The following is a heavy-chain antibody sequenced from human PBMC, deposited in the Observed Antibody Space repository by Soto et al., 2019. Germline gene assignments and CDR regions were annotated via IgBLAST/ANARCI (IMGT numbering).Heavy chain of an antibody. CDR1: GDSVSRADSY. CDR2: IFSSGST. CDR3: ARGMDNNKVGW. D-gene: IGHD1-1*01. V-gene: IGHV4-61*08. J-gene: IGHJ4*02. Sequence: QVQLQESGPGLVKPSETLSLTCTVSGDSVSRADSYWSWIRQPPGKGLEWIGYIFSSGSTEYNPSLRGRVITSVDTSKNQVSLKLSTVTAADTAVYFCARGMDNNKVGWWGQGTLVTVSA.